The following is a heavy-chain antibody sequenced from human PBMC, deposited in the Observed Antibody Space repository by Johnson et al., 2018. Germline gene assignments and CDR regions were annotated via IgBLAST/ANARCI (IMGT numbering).Heavy chain of an antibody. D-gene: IGHD4-17*01. CDR3: AWTTRAAFDI. J-gene: IGHJ3*02. Sequence: VQLVKSGGGLVQXGGSLRLSCAASGFTVRSDYMNWVRQAPGKGLEWVSVIYSVGSPYYADSVKGRFTISRYISKNTLYLQMNSLRPEDTAVYFCAWTTRAAFDIWCQGTLVTVSS. CDR1: GFTVRSDY. CDR2: IYSVGSP. V-gene: IGHV3-66*02.